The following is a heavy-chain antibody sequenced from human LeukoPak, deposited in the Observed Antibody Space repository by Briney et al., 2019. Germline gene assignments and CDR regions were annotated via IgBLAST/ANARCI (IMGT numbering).Heavy chain of an antibody. D-gene: IGHD1-26*01. CDR1: GFTFSSYS. V-gene: IGHV3-21*01. CDR3: ARVEGAKLGAFDI. J-gene: IGHJ3*02. Sequence: PGGSLRLSCAASGFTFSSYSMNWVRQAPGKGLEWVSSISSSSSYIYYADSVKGRFTISRDNAKNSLYLQVNSLRAEDTAVYYCARVEGAKLGAFDIWGQGTMVTVSS. CDR2: ISSSSSYI.